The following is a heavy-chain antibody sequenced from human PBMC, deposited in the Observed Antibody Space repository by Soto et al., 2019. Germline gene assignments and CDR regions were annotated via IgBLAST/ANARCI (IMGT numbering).Heavy chain of an antibody. D-gene: IGHD3-10*01. Sequence: SETLSLTCAVSGYSISSGSYWGWIRHPPGKGLEWIGSIYHSGSTYYNPSLKSRVTISVDTSKNQFSLKLSSVTAAGTAAYYWASGGYGSVSYYSYYYYDGMEVGGQRPSV. CDR1: GYSISSGSY. CDR3: ASGGYGSVSYYSYYYYDGMEV. CDR2: IYHSGST. J-gene: IGHJ6*02. V-gene: IGHV4-38-2*01.